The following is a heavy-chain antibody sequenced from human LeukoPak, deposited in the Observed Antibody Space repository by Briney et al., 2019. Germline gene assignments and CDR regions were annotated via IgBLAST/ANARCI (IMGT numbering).Heavy chain of an antibody. CDR3: AAQYQLPSNAFDI. CDR1: GFTFSSYA. V-gene: IGHV3-23*01. J-gene: IGHJ3*02. Sequence: GGSLRLSCAASGFTFSSYAMSWVRQAPGKGLEWVSAISGSGGSTYYADSVKGRFTISRDNSKNTPYLQMNSLRAEDTAVYYCAAQYQLPSNAFDIWGQGTMVTVSS. CDR2: ISGSGGST. D-gene: IGHD2-2*01.